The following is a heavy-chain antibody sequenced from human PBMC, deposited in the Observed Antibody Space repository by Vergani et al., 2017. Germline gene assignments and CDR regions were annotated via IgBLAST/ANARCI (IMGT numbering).Heavy chain of an antibody. CDR1: GFTFSSYW. CDR2: IKQDGSEK. D-gene: IGHD2-15*01. J-gene: IGHJ5*02. V-gene: IGHV3-7*01. Sequence: VQLVESGGGVVQPGRSLRLSCAASGFTFSSYWMSWVRQAPGKGLEWVANIKQDGSEKYYVDSVKGRFTISRDNAKNSLYLQMNSLRAEDTAVYYCAREGRYCSGGSCYSGWFDPWGQGTLVTVSS. CDR3: AREGRYCSGGSCYSGWFDP.